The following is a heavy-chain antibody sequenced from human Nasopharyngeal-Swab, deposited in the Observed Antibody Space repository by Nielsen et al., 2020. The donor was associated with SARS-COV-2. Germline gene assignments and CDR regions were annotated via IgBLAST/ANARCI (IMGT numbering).Heavy chain of an antibody. J-gene: IGHJ4*02. CDR3: ARVDDGYSSSWYRGPFDY. CDR2: ISAYNGNT. V-gene: IGHV1-18*04. CDR1: GYTFTSYG. Sequence: ASVKVSCKASGYTFTSYGISWVRQAPGQGLEWMGWISAYNGNTNYAQKLQGRVTMTTDTSTSTAYMELRGLRSDDTAVYYCARVDDGYSSSWYRGPFDYWGQGTLVTVSS. D-gene: IGHD6-13*01.